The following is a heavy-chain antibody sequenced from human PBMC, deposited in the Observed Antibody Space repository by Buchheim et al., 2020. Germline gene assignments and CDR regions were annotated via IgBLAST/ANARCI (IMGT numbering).Heavy chain of an antibody. CDR2: VYYSGTT. V-gene: IGHV4-39*01. Sequence: QPQLQESGPGLVKPSETLSLTCTVSGGSISSSTYYWGWFRQPPGKGLEWVATVYYSGTTYHNPSLKSRVTISVDTSKNQFSLKLSSVTAADTAVYYCARHIVGSWQKYYYYGMDVWGQGTT. CDR1: GGSISSSTYY. D-gene: IGHD2-15*01. CDR3: ARHIVGSWQKYYYYGMDV. J-gene: IGHJ6*02.